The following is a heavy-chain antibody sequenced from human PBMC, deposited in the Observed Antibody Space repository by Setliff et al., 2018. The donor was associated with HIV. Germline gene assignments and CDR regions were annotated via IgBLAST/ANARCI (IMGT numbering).Heavy chain of an antibody. J-gene: IGHJ3*02. V-gene: IGHV1-2*06. CDR2: INPKSGGT. CDR1: GYNFTGYY. D-gene: IGHD3-3*01. Sequence: ASVKVSCKASGYNFTGYYMHWVRQAPGQGPEWLGRINPKSGGTRYAQKFQGRVSMTRDTAISTAYMELSRLRSDDSAVYYCARLPFITIFGVLNGDDGFDIWGQGTMVTVSS. CDR3: ARLPFITIFGVLNGDDGFDI.